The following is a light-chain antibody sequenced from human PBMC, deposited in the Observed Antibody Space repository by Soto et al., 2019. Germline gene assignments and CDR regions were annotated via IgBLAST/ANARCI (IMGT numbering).Light chain of an antibody. V-gene: IGLV2-8*01. Sequence: QSVLTQPPSASGSPGQSVTISCTGTSSDVGAYDYVSWYQQHPDKAPKLMIYEVSRRPSGVPDRFSGSKSGNTASLTVSGLQAEDEADYYCSSYGGSNNFVFGTGTKVTVL. CDR1: SSDVGAYDY. CDR2: EVS. CDR3: SSYGGSNNFV. J-gene: IGLJ1*01.